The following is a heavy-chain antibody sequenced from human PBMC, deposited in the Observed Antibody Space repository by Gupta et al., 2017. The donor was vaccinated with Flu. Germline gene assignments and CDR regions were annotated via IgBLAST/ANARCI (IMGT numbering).Heavy chain of an antibody. CDR3: ARGSITARQGFDY. V-gene: IGHV3-21*01. CDR1: FSSDS. Sequence: FSSDSMDWVRQAPGKGLEWGSSIDGSSNYIYYEDSVRGRFTISRDNAKKSLYLQMNSLRAEDTAVYYGARGSITARQGFDYWGQGTLVTVSS. CDR2: IDGSSNYI. D-gene: IGHD6-6*01. J-gene: IGHJ4*02.